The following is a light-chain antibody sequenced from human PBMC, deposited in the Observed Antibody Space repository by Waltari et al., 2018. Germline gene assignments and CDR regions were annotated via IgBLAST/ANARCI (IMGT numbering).Light chain of an antibody. V-gene: IGLV2-14*03. Sequence: QSALTQPASVSGSPGQSITISCTGSSSDIGRYNIVSWYQQHPGKAPKLILYDVFNRPSGVSNRFSGSKSGNTASLTISGLQPEDETDYYCSSHTTSNTLIFGGGTRVTVL. CDR3: SSHTTSNTLI. J-gene: IGLJ2*01. CDR2: DVF. CDR1: SSDIGRYNI.